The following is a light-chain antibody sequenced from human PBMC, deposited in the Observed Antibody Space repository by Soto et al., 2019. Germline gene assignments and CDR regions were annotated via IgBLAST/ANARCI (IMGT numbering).Light chain of an antibody. V-gene: IGKV3D-15*01. CDR1: QSVSSN. J-gene: IGKJ4*01. Sequence: IVMTQSPATLSVSPGERATLSCRASQSVSSNLAWYQQKPGQAPRLLIYDASNRATGIPARFSGSGSGTDFTLTINSLQSEDFAVYYCQQYNGWPLTFGGGTKVDNK. CDR2: DAS. CDR3: QQYNGWPLT.